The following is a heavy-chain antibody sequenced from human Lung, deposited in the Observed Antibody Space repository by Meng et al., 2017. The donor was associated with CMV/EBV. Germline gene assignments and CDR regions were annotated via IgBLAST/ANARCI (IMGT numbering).Heavy chain of an antibody. CDR3: ARMMRAFDI. J-gene: IGHJ3*02. V-gene: IGHV4-61*02. CDR2: IYTSGST. D-gene: IGHD3-16*01. CDR1: GGSISSGSYY. Sequence: QVQRQGSGPGLVKLSQTLSLPCTVSGGSISSGSYYWSWIRQPAGKGLEWIGRIYTSGSTNYNPSLKSRVTISVDTSKNQFSLKLSSVTAADTAVYYCARMMRAFDIWGQGTMVTVSS.